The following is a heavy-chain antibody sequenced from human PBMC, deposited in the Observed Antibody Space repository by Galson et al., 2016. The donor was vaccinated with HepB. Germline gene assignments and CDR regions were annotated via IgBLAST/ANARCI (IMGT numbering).Heavy chain of an antibody. Sequence: SLRLSCAVSGFSFSTYDMIWARQAPGKGLEWVSTITRSRNIYYANSVKGRFTISRDNAKNSLYLRMNSLRADDTAVYYCATDFSNWGQGTLVTVSS. CDR1: GFSFSTYD. CDR3: ATDFSN. V-gene: IGHV3-21*03. D-gene: IGHD2/OR15-2a*01. J-gene: IGHJ4*02. CDR2: ITRSRNI.